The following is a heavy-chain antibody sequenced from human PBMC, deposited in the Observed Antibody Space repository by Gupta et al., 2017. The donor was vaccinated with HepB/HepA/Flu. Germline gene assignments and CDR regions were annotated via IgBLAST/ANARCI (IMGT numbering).Heavy chain of an antibody. CDR2: ISGSGGST. CDR3: AKDHYYYDSSGYWVE. D-gene: IGHD3-22*01. Sequence: EVQLLESGGGLVQPGGSLRLSCAASGFTFSSYALSWVRQAPGKGLEWVSAISGSGGSTYYADSVKGRFTISRDNSKNTLYLQMNSLRAEDTAVYYCAKDHYYYDSSGYWVEWGQGTLVTVSS. J-gene: IGHJ4*02. V-gene: IGHV3-23*01. CDR1: GFTFSSYA.